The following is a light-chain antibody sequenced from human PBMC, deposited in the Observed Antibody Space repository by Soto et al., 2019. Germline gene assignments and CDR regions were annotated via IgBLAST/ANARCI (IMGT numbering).Light chain of an antibody. CDR3: QHYHNWPRT. J-gene: IGKJ2*01. V-gene: IGKV3-15*01. CDR1: QSVSSN. Sequence: EIVMTQSPATLSVSPGERATLSCRASQSVSSNLAWYQQKPGQAPRLLIYGASTRATGFPARFSGSGSGTEFILTISSLQSEDSAVYYCQHYHNWPRTFGQGTKLEIK. CDR2: GAS.